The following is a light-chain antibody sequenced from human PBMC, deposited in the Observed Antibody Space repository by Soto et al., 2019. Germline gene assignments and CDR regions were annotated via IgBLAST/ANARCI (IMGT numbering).Light chain of an antibody. V-gene: IGLV2-23*02. CDR2: EVS. Sequence: HSVLTQPASVSGSPGQSITISCTGTSSDVGSYNLVSWYQQHPGKAPKLMIYEVSKRPSGVSNRFSGSKSGNTASLTISGLQAEDEADYYCCSYAGSSIEVFGGGTKLTVL. J-gene: IGLJ3*02. CDR1: SSDVGSYNL. CDR3: CSYAGSSIEV.